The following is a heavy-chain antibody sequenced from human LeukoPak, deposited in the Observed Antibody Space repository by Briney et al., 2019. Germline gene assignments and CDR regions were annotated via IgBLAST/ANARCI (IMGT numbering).Heavy chain of an antibody. CDR1: GFTFSNYW. Sequence: GGSLRLSCAASGFTFSNYWMHWVRQAPGKGLVWVSRINSDGRSTNYADSVKGRFTISRDNARNTLFLQMNSLRAEDAAVYYCARDLSSSGWSFDYWGQGTLVTVSS. D-gene: IGHD6-19*01. CDR3: ARDLSSSGWSFDY. J-gene: IGHJ4*02. V-gene: IGHV3-74*01. CDR2: INSDGRST.